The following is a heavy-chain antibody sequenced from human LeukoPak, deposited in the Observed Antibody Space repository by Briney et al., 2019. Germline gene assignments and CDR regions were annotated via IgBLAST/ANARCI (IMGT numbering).Heavy chain of an antibody. J-gene: IGHJ4*02. CDR3: AKDRVVYNWNYAYYFDD. Sequence: GGSLRLSCAASGLTLSSYSMNWVRQAPGKGLEWVSCISSSSSYIQYADSVKGRFTISRDNSKNTLYLQMNSLRAEDTAVYYCAKDRVVYNWNYAYYFDDWGQGTLVTVSS. V-gene: IGHV3-21*01. D-gene: IGHD1-7*01. CDR1: GLTLSSYS. CDR2: ISSSSSYI.